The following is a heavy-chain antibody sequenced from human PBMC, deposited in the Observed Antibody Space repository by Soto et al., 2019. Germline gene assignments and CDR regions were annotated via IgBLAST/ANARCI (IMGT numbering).Heavy chain of an antibody. J-gene: IGHJ6*02. CDR3: ARHISYYYYGMDV. CDR2: IYYSGST. D-gene: IGHD1-20*01. CDR1: GGSIISGGFC. Sequence: SETLSLTCTVSGGSIISGGFCWSWIRKPPGKGLEWIGYIYYSGSTYYNPSLKSRVTISVDTSKNQFSLKLSSVTAADTAVYYCARHISYYYYGMDVWGQRTTITVSS. V-gene: IGHV4-39*01.